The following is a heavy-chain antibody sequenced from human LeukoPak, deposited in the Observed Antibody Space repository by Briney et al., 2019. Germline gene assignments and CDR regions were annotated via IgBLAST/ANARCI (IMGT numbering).Heavy chain of an antibody. D-gene: IGHD6-19*01. J-gene: IGHJ4*02. CDR2: MNSDGTTT. Sequence: GGSLRLSCVASGFTFSDCWMHWVRQAPGKGLVWVARMNSDGTTTNYADSVKGRFTISRDNAKNTLFLQMNSLGAEDTAVYYCARAGWYRFDYWGQGTVVTVSS. CDR1: GFTFSDCW. CDR3: ARAGWYRFDY. V-gene: IGHV3-74*01.